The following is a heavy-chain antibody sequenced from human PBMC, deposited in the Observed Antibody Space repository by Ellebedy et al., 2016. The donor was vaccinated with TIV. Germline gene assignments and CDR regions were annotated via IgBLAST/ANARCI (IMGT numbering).Heavy chain of an antibody. CDR2: IDWDDDK. CDR3: ARSNPNSSSWGHRFDP. CDR1: GFSLSTSGMC. V-gene: IGHV2-70*01. D-gene: IGHD6-13*01. J-gene: IGHJ5*02. Sequence: SGPTLVKPTQTLTLTCTFSGFSLSTSGMCVSWIRQPPGKALEWPALIDWDDDKYYSTSLKTRLTISKDTSKNQVVLTMTNMDPVDTATYYCARSNPNSSSWGHRFDPWGQGTLVTVSS.